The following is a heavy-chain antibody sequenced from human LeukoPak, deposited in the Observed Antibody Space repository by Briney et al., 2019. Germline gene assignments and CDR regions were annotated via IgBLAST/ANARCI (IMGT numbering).Heavy chain of an antibody. CDR2: IYYSGST. Sequence: SETLSLTCTVSGGSISSYYWTFIRQPPGKGLEWIGYIYYSGSTNYNPSLKSRVTISVDTSKNQFSLKLSSVTAADTAVYYCARGYSSGWYDWFDPWGQGTLATVSS. V-gene: IGHV4-59*08. CDR3: ARGYSSGWYDWFDP. D-gene: IGHD6-19*01. J-gene: IGHJ5*02. CDR1: GGSISSYY.